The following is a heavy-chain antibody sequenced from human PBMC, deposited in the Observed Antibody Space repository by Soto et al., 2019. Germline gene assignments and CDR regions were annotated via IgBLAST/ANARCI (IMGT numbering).Heavy chain of an antibody. J-gene: IGHJ6*03. D-gene: IGHD5-12*01. Sequence: VQLAQSGAEVKKPGASVKVSCKNSGDSFNDYYLHWVRQAPGQGLEWMGWINPNGGATKYAQKLQGRVTVTRDRSIRTVYRELSSLRSDDTAVYYCARESGGATATLDYYYFYIDVGGKGTTVIVSS. CDR2: INPNGGAT. CDR1: GDSFNDYY. V-gene: IGHV1-2*02. CDR3: ARESGGATATLDYYYFYIDV.